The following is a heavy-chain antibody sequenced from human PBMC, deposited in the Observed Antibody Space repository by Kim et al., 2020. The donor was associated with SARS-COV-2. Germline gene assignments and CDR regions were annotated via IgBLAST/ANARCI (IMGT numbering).Heavy chain of an antibody. Sequence: GGSLRLSCAASGFTFSSYSMNWVRQAPGKGLEWVSSISSSSSYIYYADSVKGRFTISRDNAKNSLYLQMHSLRAEDTAVYYCARERAQDQLLSAFGIAAAGDAFDIWGQGTVVTVSS. J-gene: IGHJ3*02. CDR3: ARERAQDQLLSAFGIAAAGDAFDI. V-gene: IGHV3-21*01. D-gene: IGHD6-13*01. CDR1: GFTFSSYS. CDR2: ISSSSSYI.